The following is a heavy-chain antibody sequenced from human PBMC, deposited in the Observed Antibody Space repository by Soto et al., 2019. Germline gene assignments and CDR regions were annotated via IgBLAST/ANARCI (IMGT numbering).Heavy chain of an antibody. CDR1: GGSISSGGYY. CDR2: IYYSGST. D-gene: IGHD3-10*01. Sequence: PSETLSLTCTVSGGSISSGGYYWSWIRQHPGKGLEWIGYIYYSGSTYYNPSLKSRVTISVDTSKNQFSLKLSSVTAADTAVYYCAGGGRFGELLALYYGMDVWGQGTRVTVSS. V-gene: IGHV4-31*03. CDR3: AGGGRFGELLALYYGMDV. J-gene: IGHJ6*02.